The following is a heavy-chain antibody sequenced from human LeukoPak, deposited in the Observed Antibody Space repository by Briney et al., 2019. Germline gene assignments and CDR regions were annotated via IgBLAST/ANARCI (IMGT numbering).Heavy chain of an antibody. V-gene: IGHV3-53*01. D-gene: IGHD6-19*01. J-gene: IGHJ6*02. Sequence: PVGSLRLSRVASGFTLRVNYMTWIRQTPGRGLEWVSVIYSDGTTKYADSAKGRFTISKDNSKSMVYLQMDRLRAEDTAVYYCARCKGGWSHHFYGMDVWGQGTTVTVSS. CDR1: GFTLRVNY. CDR2: IYSDGTT. CDR3: ARCKGGWSHHFYGMDV.